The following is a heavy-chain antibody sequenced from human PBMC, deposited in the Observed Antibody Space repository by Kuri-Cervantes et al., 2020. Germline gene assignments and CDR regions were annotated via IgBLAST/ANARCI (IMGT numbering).Heavy chain of an antibody. CDR3: ARVAREGSYYYYYMDV. Sequence: GESLKISCAASGFTFSSYAMHWVRQAPGTGLEWVSAIGGSGDGAYYADSVKGRSTISRDNSKNTLYLHMNSLRAEDTAVYYCARVAREGSYYYYYMDVWGKGTTVTVSS. CDR1: GFTFSSYA. CDR2: IGGSGDGA. V-gene: IGHV3-23*01. J-gene: IGHJ6*03. D-gene: IGHD1-26*01.